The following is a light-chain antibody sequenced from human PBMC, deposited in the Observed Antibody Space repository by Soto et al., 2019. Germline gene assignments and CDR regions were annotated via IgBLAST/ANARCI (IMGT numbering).Light chain of an antibody. CDR2: SAS. J-gene: IGKJ1*01. V-gene: IGKV1-16*01. CDR3: QQYNSYSRT. CDR1: QGISKW. Sequence: IQMTQSRSSVSASVRDSVTITCRASQGISKWLACYQQKPGKGPNHLIYSASTLQRGVPSRFSGSGSGTDFTLTISSLQPEDFATYYCQQYNSYSRTFGQGTKVDI.